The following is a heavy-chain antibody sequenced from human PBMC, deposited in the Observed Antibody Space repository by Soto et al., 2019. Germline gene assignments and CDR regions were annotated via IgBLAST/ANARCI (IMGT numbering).Heavy chain of an antibody. CDR2: IYHSGST. V-gene: IGHV4-4*02. J-gene: IGHJ3*02. Sequence: SETLSLTCSFSVDSISSSSWGSGVRQAPGKGVEWVGEIYHSGSTNYNQSLKSRVTISVDKSKNQFSLKLSSVTAADTAVYYCARYDSSVYYRTIMAVFDIWGQRTMVTVSS. CDR1: VDSISSSSW. D-gene: IGHD3-22*01. CDR3: ARYDSSVYYRTIMAVFDI.